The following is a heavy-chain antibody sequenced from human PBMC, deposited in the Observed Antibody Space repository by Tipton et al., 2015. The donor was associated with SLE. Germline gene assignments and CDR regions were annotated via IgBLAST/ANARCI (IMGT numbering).Heavy chain of an antibody. V-gene: IGHV4-39*02. CDR2: IYYSGST. CDR1: GGSISSSSYY. CDR3: AREAGNYPAGIYGFDY. Sequence: TLSLTCTVSGGSISSSSYYWGWIRQPPGKGLEWIGSIYYSGSTYYNPSLKSRVTISVDTSKNQFSLKLSSVTAADTAVYYCAREAGNYPAGIYGFDYWGQGTLVTVSS. D-gene: IGHD3-10*01. J-gene: IGHJ4*02.